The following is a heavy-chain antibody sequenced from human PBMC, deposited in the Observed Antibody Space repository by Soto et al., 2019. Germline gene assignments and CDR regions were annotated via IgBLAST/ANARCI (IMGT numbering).Heavy chain of an antibody. CDR1: GDSVSSNSAA. V-gene: IGHV6-1*01. CDR2: TYYRSKWYN. J-gene: IGHJ3*02. Sequence: QSQTLSLTCAISGDSVSSNSAAWNWIRQSPSRGLEWLGRTYYRSKWYNDYAVSVKSRITINPDTSKNQFSLQLNSVTPEDAAVYYGARGQPTLGETTIAFDIWGQGTMVTVSS. D-gene: IGHD3-16*01. CDR3: ARGQPTLGETTIAFDI.